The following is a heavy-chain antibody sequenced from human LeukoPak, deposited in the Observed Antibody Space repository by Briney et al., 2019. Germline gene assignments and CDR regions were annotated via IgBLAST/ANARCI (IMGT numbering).Heavy chain of an antibody. Sequence: GGSLRLSCAASGFTFSSYAMSWVCQAPGKGREWDSAISGSGGSTYYADSLKGRFTISRDNSKNTLYLQMNRLRAEDTAVYYCAKTSSGYTGYFDYWGQGTLVTVSS. CDR2: ISGSGGST. J-gene: IGHJ4*02. CDR1: GFTFSSYA. D-gene: IGHD3-22*01. CDR3: AKTSSGYTGYFDY. V-gene: IGHV3-23*01.